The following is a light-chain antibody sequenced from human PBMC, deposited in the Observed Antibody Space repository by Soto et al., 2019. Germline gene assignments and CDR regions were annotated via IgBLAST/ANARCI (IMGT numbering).Light chain of an antibody. J-gene: IGKJ1*01. CDR1: QSVSSN. V-gene: IGKV3-15*01. CDR3: QQYNNWPQT. CDR2: GAS. Sequence: EIXMTQSXATLSVSPGERATLSCRASQSVSSNLAWYQQKPGQAPRLLIYGASTRATGIPARFSGSGSGTEFTLTISSLQSEDFAVYYCQQYNNWPQTFGQGTKVEIK.